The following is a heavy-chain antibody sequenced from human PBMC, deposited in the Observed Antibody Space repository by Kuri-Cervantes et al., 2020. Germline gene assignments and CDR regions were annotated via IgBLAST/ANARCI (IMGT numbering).Heavy chain of an antibody. CDR1: GGTFSSYA. Sequence: SAKVSCKASGGTFSSYAISWVRQAPGQGLEWMGGIIPIFGTANYAQKFQGRVTITADESTSTAYMELSSLRSEDTAVYYCARETITGDVYNYYGMDVWGKGTTVTVSS. D-gene: IGHD7-27*01. CDR3: ARETITGDVYNYYGMDV. V-gene: IGHV1-69*13. J-gene: IGHJ6*04. CDR2: IIPIFGTA.